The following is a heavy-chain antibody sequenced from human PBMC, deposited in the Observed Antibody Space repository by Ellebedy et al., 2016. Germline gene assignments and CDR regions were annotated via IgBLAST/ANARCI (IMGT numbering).Heavy chain of an antibody. J-gene: IGHJ4*02. CDR3: ASPRHRIAVADPPGY. CDR2: INPNSGGT. D-gene: IGHD6-19*01. CDR1: GGTFSSYA. Sequence: ASVKVSXXASGGTFSSYAISWVRQAPGQGLEWMGWINPNSGGTNYAQKFQGRVTMTRDTSISTAYMELSRLRSDDTAVYYCASPRHRIAVADPPGYWGQGTLVTVSS. V-gene: IGHV1-2*02.